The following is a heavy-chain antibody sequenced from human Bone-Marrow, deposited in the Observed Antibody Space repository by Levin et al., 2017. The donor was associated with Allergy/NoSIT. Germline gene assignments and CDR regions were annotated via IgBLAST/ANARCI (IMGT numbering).Heavy chain of an antibody. Sequence: GESLKISCAASGFTFSSYAMHWVRQAPGKGLEWVAVISYDGSNKYYADSVKGRFTISRDNSKNTLYLQMNSLRAEDTAVYYCARGGDSSSSAPFDYWGQGTLVTVSS. CDR2: ISYDGSNK. D-gene: IGHD6-6*01. J-gene: IGHJ4*02. CDR1: GFTFSSYA. CDR3: ARGGDSSSSAPFDY. V-gene: IGHV3-30*04.